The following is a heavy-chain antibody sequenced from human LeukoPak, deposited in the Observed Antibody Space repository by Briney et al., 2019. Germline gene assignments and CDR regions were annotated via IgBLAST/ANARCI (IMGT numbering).Heavy chain of an antibody. D-gene: IGHD2-2*01. CDR2: INHSGST. CDR1: GGSFSGYY. J-gene: IGHJ3*02. Sequence: SETLSLTCAVYGGSFSGYYWSWIRQPPGKGLEWIGEINHSGSTNYNPSLKSRVTISVDRSKNQFSLKLSSVTAADTAVYYCATLNYAMNAFDIWGQGTMVTVSS. CDR3: ATLNYAMNAFDI. V-gene: IGHV4-34*01.